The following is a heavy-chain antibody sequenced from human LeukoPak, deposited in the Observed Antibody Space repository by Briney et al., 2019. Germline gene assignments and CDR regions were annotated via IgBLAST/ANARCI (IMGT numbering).Heavy chain of an antibody. CDR3: ARVSRDRPSYYFDY. V-gene: IGHV4-59*01. D-gene: IGHD3-10*01. Sequence: SETLSLTCTVSGGSISSYYWSWIRQPPGKGLEWIGYIYYSGSTNYNPSLKSRVTISVDTSKNQFSLKLNSVTAADTAVYYCARVSRDRPSYYFDYWGRGTLVTVSS. CDR2: IYYSGST. CDR1: GGSISSYY. J-gene: IGHJ4*02.